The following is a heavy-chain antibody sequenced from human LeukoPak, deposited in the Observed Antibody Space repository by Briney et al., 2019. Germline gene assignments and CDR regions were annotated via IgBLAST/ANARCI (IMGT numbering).Heavy chain of an antibody. CDR3: AKALGYFFDY. V-gene: IGHV3-30*04. J-gene: IGHJ4*02. CDR1: GFTFSSYA. CDR2: MSFDVNNK. Sequence: GGSLRLSCATSGFTFSSYAFHWVRQAPGKGLEWVATMSFDVNNKYYADSVKGRFTISRDNSKNTLYLQMNSLRAEDTAVYYCAKALGYFFDYWGQGTLVTVSS. D-gene: IGHD3-9*01.